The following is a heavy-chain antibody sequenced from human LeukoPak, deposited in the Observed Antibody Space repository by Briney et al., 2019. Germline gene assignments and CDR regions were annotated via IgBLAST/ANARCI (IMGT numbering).Heavy chain of an antibody. D-gene: IGHD3-10*01. CDR1: GFTYSNFG. J-gene: IGHJ4*02. V-gene: IGHV3-23*01. Sequence: GWSLRLSCASSGFTYSNFGMSWVRQAPGKGLEWVSSISAGGSGTYFADSVKGRFRISRDNSKSTLFLQMNSLRVEDTAIYYCATLSSGGSGSYHHYWGQGTLVTVSS. CDR3: ATLSSGGSGSYHHY. CDR2: ISAGGSGT.